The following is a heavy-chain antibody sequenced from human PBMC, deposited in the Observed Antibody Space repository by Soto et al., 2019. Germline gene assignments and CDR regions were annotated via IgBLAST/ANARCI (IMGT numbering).Heavy chain of an antibody. J-gene: IGHJ4*02. CDR2: ISGSGGST. CDR1: GFTFSSYA. Sequence: EVQLLESGGGLVQPGGSLRLSCAASGFTFSSYAMSWVRQAPGKGLEWVSAISGSGGSTYYADSVKGRFTISRDNSKXXXXXXXXXXXXXXXXXYYCTQIDSGSRTTGYYFDYWGQGTLVTVSS. CDR3: TQIDSGSRTTGYYFDY. D-gene: IGHD1-26*01. V-gene: IGHV3-23*01.